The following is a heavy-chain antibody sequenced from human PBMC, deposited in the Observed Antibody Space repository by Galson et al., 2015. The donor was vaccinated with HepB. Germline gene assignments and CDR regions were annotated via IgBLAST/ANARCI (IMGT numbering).Heavy chain of an antibody. Sequence: SLRLSCAGSGFTFSRYGMNWVRQAPGKGLEWVSSITRDSSSIYYSDSVRGRFTISRGNAENSLSLRMDSLRAEDTAVFYCARGAYGTYLSWCQGALGTVP. CDR3: ARGAYGTYLS. V-gene: IGHV3-21*01. CDR1: GFTFSRYG. D-gene: IGHD1-26*01. CDR2: ITRDSSSI. J-gene: IGHJ5*02.